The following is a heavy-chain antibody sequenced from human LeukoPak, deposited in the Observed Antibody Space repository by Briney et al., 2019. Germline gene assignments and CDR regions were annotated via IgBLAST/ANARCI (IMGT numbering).Heavy chain of an antibody. CDR1: GFTVSSNY. Sequence: GSLRLSCAASGFTVSSNYMSWVRQPAGKGLEWIGRIHTSGSTNYNPSLKSRVTMSVDTSKNQFSLNLNSVTAADTAVYHCAREVVDLPYAFDMWGQGTMVTVSS. D-gene: IGHD2-15*01. J-gene: IGHJ3*02. CDR3: AREVVDLPYAFDM. CDR2: IHTSGST. V-gene: IGHV4-4*07.